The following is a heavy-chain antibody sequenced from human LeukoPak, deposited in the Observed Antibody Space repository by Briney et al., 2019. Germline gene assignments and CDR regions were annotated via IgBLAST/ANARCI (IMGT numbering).Heavy chain of an antibody. CDR1: GYTFTSYD. CDR3: ARRDIVVVPAAPSYYYYYYYMDV. CDR2: MNPNSGNT. Sequence: GASVKVSCKASGYTFTSYDINWVRQATGQGLEWMEWMNPNSGNTGYAQKFQGRVTITRNTSISTAYMELSSLRSEDTAVYYCARRDIVVVPAAPSYYYYYYYMDVWGKGTTVTVSS. J-gene: IGHJ6*03. D-gene: IGHD2-2*01. V-gene: IGHV1-8*03.